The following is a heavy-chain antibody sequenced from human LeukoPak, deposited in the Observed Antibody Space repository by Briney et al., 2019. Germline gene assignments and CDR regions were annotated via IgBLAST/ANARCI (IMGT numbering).Heavy chain of an antibody. Sequence: GGSLRLSCAASGFTFSSYSMNWVRQAPGKGLEWVSYISSSSSTIYYADSVKGRFTNSRDNAKNSLYLQMNSLRDEDTAVYYCARDHPVRTLHPRVIDYWGQGTLVTVSS. J-gene: IGHJ4*02. CDR3: ARDHPVRTLHPRVIDY. V-gene: IGHV3-48*02. CDR2: ISSSSSTI. CDR1: GFTFSSYS. D-gene: IGHD1-7*01.